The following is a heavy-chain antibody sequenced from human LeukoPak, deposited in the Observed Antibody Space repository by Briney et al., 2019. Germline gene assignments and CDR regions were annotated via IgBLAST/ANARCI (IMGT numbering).Heavy chain of an antibody. V-gene: IGHV4-34*01. Sequence: SETLSLTCAVYGGSFSGYYWSWIRQPPGKGPEWIGEINHSGSTNYNPSLKSRVTISVDTSKNQFSLKLSSVTAADTAVYYCASEADTAMVTARKAFDYWGQGTLVTVSS. CDR3: ASEADTAMVTARKAFDY. J-gene: IGHJ4*02. D-gene: IGHD5-18*01. CDR2: INHSGST. CDR1: GGSFSGYY.